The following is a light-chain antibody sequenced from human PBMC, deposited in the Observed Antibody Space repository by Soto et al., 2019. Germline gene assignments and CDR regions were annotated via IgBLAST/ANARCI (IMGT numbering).Light chain of an antibody. Sequence: QSVLTQPPSASGSPGQSVAISCTGTSSDVGGYDFVSWYQQHPGKAPRLVIYEVTKRPSGIADRFSGSKSGNTASLTVSGLQAEDEADYYCSSYAGNRHFYVFGTGPKVNVL. CDR3: SSYAGNRHFYV. V-gene: IGLV2-8*01. J-gene: IGLJ1*01. CDR2: EVT. CDR1: SSDVGGYDF.